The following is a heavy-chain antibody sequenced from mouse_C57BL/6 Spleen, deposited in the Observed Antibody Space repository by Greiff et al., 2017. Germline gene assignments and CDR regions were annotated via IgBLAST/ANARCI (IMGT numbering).Heavy chain of an antibody. D-gene: IGHD3-2*02. CDR1: GFTFSDYG. CDR3: ATDSSGAMDY. CDR2: ISSGSSTI. Sequence: EVKLMESGGGLVKPGGSLTFSCAASGFTFSDYGMHWVRQAPEQGLEWVAYISSGSSTIYYADTVKGRFTISRDNAKNTLFLQMTSLRSADTAMYYCATDSSGAMDYWGQGPSVTVSS. V-gene: IGHV5-17*01. J-gene: IGHJ4*01.